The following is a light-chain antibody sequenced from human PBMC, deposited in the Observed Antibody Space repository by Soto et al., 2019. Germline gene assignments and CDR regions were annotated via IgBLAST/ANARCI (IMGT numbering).Light chain of an antibody. V-gene: IGKV3-15*01. CDR3: QQYNNSPPP. Sequence: ETVMTQSPATLSVSPGERATLSCRASQSVSSNLAWFQQKPGQAPRLLIYGASTTATGIPARFSGSGSGTEFILTISSLQSEDFAVYYCQQYNNSPPPFGGGPKVDIK. CDR2: GAS. J-gene: IGKJ4*01. CDR1: QSVSSN.